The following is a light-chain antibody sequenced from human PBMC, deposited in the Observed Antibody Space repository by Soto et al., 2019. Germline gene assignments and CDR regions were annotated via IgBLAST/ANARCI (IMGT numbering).Light chain of an antibody. CDR3: VQSTHWPMT. Sequence: DVVMTQSPLSLPVTLGQPASISCRSSQSLVYSDGNTYLTWLQQRPGQSPRRLIYRVSNRDSGVPDRFSGSGXGXDXXXXXXXXXAEDLGVYYCVQSTHWPMTFGQGTKLEIK. J-gene: IGKJ2*01. CDR2: RVS. V-gene: IGKV2-30*01. CDR1: QSLVYSDGNTY.